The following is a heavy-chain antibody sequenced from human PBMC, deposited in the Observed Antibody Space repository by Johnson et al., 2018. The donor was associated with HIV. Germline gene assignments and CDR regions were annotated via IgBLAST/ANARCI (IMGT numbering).Heavy chain of an antibody. CDR3: AKDQWSSSWTNDAFDI. CDR1: GLSFSNFG. J-gene: IGHJ3*02. Sequence: QVQLVESGGGVVQPGKSLTLSCVGSGLSFSNFGIHWVRQAPGKGPEWVAVMWYDGSNKYYADSVTGRFTISRDNSKNTLYLQMNSLRAEDTAVYYCAKDQWSSSWTNDAFDIWGQGTMVTVSS. V-gene: IGHV3-33*06. CDR2: MWYDGSNK. D-gene: IGHD6-13*01.